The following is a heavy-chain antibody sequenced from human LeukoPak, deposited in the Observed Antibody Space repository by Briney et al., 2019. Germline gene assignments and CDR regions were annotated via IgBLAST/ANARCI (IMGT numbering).Heavy chain of an antibody. J-gene: IGHJ4*02. Sequence: ASVKVSCKASGYTFTGYYMHWGRQAPGQGLEWMGWINANSGGTNYAQKFQGRVTMTRDTSISTAYMELSRLRSDDTAVYYCARSSRYDIWTGYPYWGQGTLVTVSP. CDR2: INANSGGT. D-gene: IGHD3-9*01. CDR1: GYTFTGYY. CDR3: ARSSRYDIWTGYPY. V-gene: IGHV1-2*02.